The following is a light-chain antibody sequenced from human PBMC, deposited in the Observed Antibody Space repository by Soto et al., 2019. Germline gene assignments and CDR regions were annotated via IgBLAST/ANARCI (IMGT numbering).Light chain of an antibody. CDR1: GSDVGGYNY. CDR2: EVS. CDR3: SSYRSTNTVV. Sequence: QSALTQPASVSGSFGQSITTSCTGTGSDVGGYNYVSWYQQHPGKAPKVLIYEVSIRPSGVSTRFSGSKSGNTASLSISGLQAEDEADYYCSSYRSTNTVVFGGGTKLTVL. V-gene: IGLV2-14*01. J-gene: IGLJ3*02.